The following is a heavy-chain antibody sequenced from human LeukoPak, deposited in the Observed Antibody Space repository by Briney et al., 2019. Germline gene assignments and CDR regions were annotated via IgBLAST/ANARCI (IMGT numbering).Heavy chain of an antibody. J-gene: IGHJ3*02. CDR2: IIPILGIA. V-gene: IGHV1-69*04. Sequence: ASVKVSCKASGGTFSSYAISWVRQAPGQGLEWMGRIIPILGIANYAQKFQGRVTITADKSTSTAYMELSSLRSEDTAVYYCASPLRPTDFWSGYYILHFAFDIWGQGTMVTVSS. D-gene: IGHD3-3*01. CDR3: ASPLRPTDFWSGYYILHFAFDI. CDR1: GGTFSSYA.